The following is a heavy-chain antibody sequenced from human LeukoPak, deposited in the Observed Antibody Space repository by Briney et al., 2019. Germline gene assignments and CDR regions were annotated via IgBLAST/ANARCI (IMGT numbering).Heavy chain of an antibody. CDR2: IWYDGSNK. CDR3: AKATPPLLVFDI. J-gene: IGHJ3*02. V-gene: IGHV3-33*06. CDR1: GFTFSSYG. Sequence: PGGSLRLSCAASGFTFSSYGMHWVRQAPGKGLEWVAVIWYDGSNKYYADSVKGRFTISRDNSKNTLYLQMNSLRAEDTAVYYCAKATPPLLVFDIWGQGTMVTVSS.